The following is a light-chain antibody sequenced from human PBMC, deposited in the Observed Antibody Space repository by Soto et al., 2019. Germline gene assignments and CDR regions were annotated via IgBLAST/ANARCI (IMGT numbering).Light chain of an antibody. CDR1: PGISSY. V-gene: IGKV1-9*01. CDR3: QQLNSYPFT. J-gene: IGKJ3*01. Sequence: DIQLTQSPSILSASVGDRVTITCRASPGISSYLAWYQQKPGKAPELLIFSASTLVSGVPSRFSGSGSETDFTRTISSLQPEDSATYYCQQLNSYPFTFGPGTKVTLK. CDR2: SAS.